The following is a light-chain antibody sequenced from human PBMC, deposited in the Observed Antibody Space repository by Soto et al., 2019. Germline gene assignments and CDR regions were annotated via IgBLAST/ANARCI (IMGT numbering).Light chain of an antibody. J-gene: IGKJ1*01. CDR1: QSVSSD. CDR3: QQCDTSPWT. Sequence: TQSPATLSVSPGERATLSVGASQSVSSDLACYQQKPGQAPRLLIYGASSRATGIPDRFSGSGSGTDFTLAISRLEPGDSAVYFCQQCDTSPWTFGQGTKVDIK. V-gene: IGKV3-20*01. CDR2: GAS.